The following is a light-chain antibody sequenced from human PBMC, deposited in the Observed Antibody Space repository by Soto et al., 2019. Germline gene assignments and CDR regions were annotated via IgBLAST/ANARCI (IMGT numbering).Light chain of an antibody. Sequence: IVLTQSPAILALSPGDRGTLSCRCSQSVSSSYLAWYQHKPGQAPRLLIHGASSRVTGIPDRFSGSGSGTDFTLTITRLEPEDFAVYYCQQYNNWPLITFGQGTRLEI. V-gene: IGKV3-20*01. CDR1: QSVSSSY. CDR3: QQYNNWPLIT. J-gene: IGKJ5*01. CDR2: GAS.